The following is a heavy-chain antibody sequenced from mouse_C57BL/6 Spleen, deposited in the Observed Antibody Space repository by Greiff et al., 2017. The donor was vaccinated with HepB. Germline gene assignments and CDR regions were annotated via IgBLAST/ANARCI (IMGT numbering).Heavy chain of an antibody. D-gene: IGHD3-3*01. CDR2: IHPNSGST. J-gene: IGHJ2*01. CDR1: GYTFTSYW. V-gene: IGHV1-64*01. Sequence: VQLQQPGAELVNPGASVKLSCKASGYTFTSYWMHWVKQRPVQGLEWIGMIHPNSGSTNYNEKFKSKATLTVDKSSSTAYMQLSSLTSEDSAVYYCASNLGENYFDYWGQGTTLTVSS. CDR3: ASNLGENYFDY.